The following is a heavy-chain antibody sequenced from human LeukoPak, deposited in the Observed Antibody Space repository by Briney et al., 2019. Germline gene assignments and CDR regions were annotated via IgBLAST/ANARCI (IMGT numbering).Heavy chain of an antibody. CDR3: AKDYCSSTSCYTHYYYMDV. Sequence: PGRSLRLSCAAFGFTFSSYGMHWVRQAPGKGLEWVAVIWYDGSNKYYADSVKGRFTISRDNSKNTLYLQMNSLRAEDTAVYYCAKDYCSSTSCYTHYYYMDVWGKGTTVTVSS. D-gene: IGHD2-2*02. V-gene: IGHV3-33*06. CDR2: IWYDGSNK. J-gene: IGHJ6*03. CDR1: GFTFSSYG.